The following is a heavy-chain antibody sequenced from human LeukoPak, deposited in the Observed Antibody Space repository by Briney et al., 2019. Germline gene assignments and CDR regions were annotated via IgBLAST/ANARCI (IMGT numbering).Heavy chain of an antibody. J-gene: IGHJ6*02. D-gene: IGHD2-8*02. Sequence: PGGSLRLSCAASGFTFSSYGMHWVRQAPGKGLEWVAVIWYDGSNKYYADSVKGRFTISRDNSKNTLYLQMNSLRAEDTAVYYCARARRAGGVGPNYGMDVWGQGTTVTVSS. CDR3: ARARRAGGVGPNYGMDV. CDR1: GFTFSSYG. V-gene: IGHV3-33*08. CDR2: IWYDGSNK.